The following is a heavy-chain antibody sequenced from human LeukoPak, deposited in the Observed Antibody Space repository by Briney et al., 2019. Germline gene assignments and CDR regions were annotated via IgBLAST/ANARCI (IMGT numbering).Heavy chain of an antibody. D-gene: IGHD3-16*02. J-gene: IGHJ4*02. CDR3: ARDQNNYDYVWGSYRYTGDFDY. CDR2: ISSSGSTI. V-gene: IGHV3-48*03. CDR1: GFTFSSYE. Sequence: PGGSLRLSCAASGFTFSSYEMNWVRQAPGKGLEWVSYISSSGSTIYYADSVKGRFTISRDNAKNSLYLQMNSLRAEDTAVYYCARDQNNYDYVWGSYRYTGDFDYWGQGTLVTVSS.